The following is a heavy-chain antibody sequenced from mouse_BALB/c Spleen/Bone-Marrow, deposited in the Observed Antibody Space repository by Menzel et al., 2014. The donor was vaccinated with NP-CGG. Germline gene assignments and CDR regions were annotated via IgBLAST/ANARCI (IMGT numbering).Heavy chain of an antibody. CDR2: IDPANGNI. D-gene: IGHD1-1*02. Sequence: EVQLQQSGAELVKPGASVKLSCTASGFNFKDTFMHWVKQRPEQGLEWIGRIDPANGNIKNDPQFQGKATITADTSSNTAYLQLSSVTSDDTDVNYVAWYGAYWGQGTLVTVSA. J-gene: IGHJ3*01. CDR3: AWYGAY. V-gene: IGHV14-3*02. CDR1: GFNFKDTF.